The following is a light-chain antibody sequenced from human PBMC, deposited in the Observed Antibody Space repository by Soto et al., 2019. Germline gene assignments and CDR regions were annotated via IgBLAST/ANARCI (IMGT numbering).Light chain of an antibody. CDR3: QHYGNFPPWT. V-gene: IGKV3-20*01. Sequence: EIVLTQSPGTLSLSPGERATLSCRASQSVSASYYLAWYQQKPGQAPRLLIYGTSTRATGIPDRFSGSGSGTDFPLTISRLEPEDFAVYYCQHYGNFPPWTFGQATKVEIK. CDR1: QSVSASYY. CDR2: GTS. J-gene: IGKJ1*01.